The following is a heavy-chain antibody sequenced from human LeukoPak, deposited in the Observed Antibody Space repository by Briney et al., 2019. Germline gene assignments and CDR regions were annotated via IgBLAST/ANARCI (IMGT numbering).Heavy chain of an antibody. CDR3: ARGIESYGDYGY. V-gene: IGHV4-59*01. CDR1: GGSISGSY. Sequence: TSETLSLTCTVSGGSISGSYWSWIRQPPGKGLEWIAYMYNSGSTNYNPSLKSRVTISIDTSKNQFSLKLSSLTDADTAIYYCARGIESYGDYGYWGQGILVTVSS. D-gene: IGHD4-17*01. CDR2: MYNSGST. J-gene: IGHJ4*02.